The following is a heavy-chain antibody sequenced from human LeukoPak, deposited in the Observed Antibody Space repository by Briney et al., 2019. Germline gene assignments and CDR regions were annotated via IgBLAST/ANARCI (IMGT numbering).Heavy chain of an antibody. Sequence: SETLSLTCTVSGGSISSYYWNWIRQPPGKGLEWIGYIYYSGSTNYNPSLKSRVTISVDTSKNQFSLKLSSVTAADTAVYYCASGSIAVAGTVDYWGQGTLVTVSS. J-gene: IGHJ4*02. CDR1: GGSISSYY. CDR3: ASGSIAVAGTVDY. V-gene: IGHV4-59*12. D-gene: IGHD6-19*01. CDR2: IYYSGST.